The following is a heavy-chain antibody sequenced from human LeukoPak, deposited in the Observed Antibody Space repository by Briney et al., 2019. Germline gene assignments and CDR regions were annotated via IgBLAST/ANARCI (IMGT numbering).Heavy chain of an antibody. CDR2: ISGSGGNT. CDR1: RFTFTSYA. V-gene: IGHV3-23*01. J-gene: IGHJ5*02. Sequence: PGGSLRLSCAASRFTFTSYAMAWVRQAPRKGLEWVSVISGSGGNTYYADSVKGRFTISRDNAKNTLFLQMNSLRAEDTAVYYCAKETLHGFDNWGQGTLVTVSS. D-gene: IGHD4-11*01. CDR3: AKETLHGFDN.